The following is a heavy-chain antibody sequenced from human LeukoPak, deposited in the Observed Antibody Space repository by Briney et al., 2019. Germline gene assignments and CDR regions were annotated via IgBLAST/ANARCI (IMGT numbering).Heavy chain of an antibody. V-gene: IGHV4-31*03. CDR3: ARDSRGSSSYYYGMDV. Sequence: SQTLSLTCTVSGGSISSGGYYWSWIRQHPGQGLEWIGYIYYSGSTYYNPSLKSRATISVDTSKNQFSLKLSSVTAADTAVYYCARDSRGSSSYYYGMDVWGQGTTVTVSS. D-gene: IGHD3-10*01. J-gene: IGHJ6*02. CDR1: GGSISSGGYY. CDR2: IYYSGST.